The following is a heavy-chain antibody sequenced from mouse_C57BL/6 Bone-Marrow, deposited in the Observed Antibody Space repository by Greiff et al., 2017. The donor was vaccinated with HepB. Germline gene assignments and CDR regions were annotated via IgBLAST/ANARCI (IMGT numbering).Heavy chain of an antibody. V-gene: IGHV5-9*01. Sequence: EVQGVESGGGLVKPGGSLKLSCAASGFTFSSYTMSWVRQTPEKRLEWVATISGGGGNTYYPDRVKGRFTISRDNAKNTLYLPMSSLRSEDTALYYCARGTGFDYWGQGTTLTVSS. CDR2: ISGGGGNT. CDR1: GFTFSSYT. D-gene: IGHD3-3*01. J-gene: IGHJ2*01. CDR3: ARGTGFDY.